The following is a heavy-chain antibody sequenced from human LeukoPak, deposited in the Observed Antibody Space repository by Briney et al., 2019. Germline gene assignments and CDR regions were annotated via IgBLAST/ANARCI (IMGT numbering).Heavy chain of an antibody. CDR1: GFTFSSYS. D-gene: IGHD6-19*01. CDR3: ARALGEWLTLYYFDY. Sequence: PGGSLRLSCAASGFTFSSYSMNWVRQAPGKGREWVSSISSSSSYIYYADSVKGRFTISRDNAKNSLYLQMNSLRAEDTAVYYCARALGEWLTLYYFDYWGQGTLVTVSS. CDR2: ISSSSSYI. V-gene: IGHV3-21*01. J-gene: IGHJ4*02.